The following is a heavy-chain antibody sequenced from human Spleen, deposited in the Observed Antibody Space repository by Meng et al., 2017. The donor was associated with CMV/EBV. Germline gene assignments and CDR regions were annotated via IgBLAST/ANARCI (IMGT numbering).Heavy chain of an antibody. J-gene: IGHJ4*02. CDR2: VWSDGSNE. CDR1: GYTFSSYG. Sequence: SLKISCVASGYTFSSYGMHWVRQAPGKGLEWVAGVWSDGSNENYADSVKGRFTISRDNSKNALYLQMNSLRAEDTALYYCAKGYDYSASGLDHWGQGTLVTVSS. V-gene: IGHV3-33*06. D-gene: IGHD4-11*01. CDR3: AKGYDYSASGLDH.